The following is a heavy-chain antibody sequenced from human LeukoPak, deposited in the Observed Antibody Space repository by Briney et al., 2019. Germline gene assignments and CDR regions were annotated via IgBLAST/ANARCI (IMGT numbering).Heavy chain of an antibody. CDR2: INYSGST. J-gene: IGHJ3*02. D-gene: IGHD6-19*01. V-gene: IGHV4-59*08. CDR3: GRPAPAVAGWGRALDI. Sequence: SETLSLTCTVSGDSFSSYYWSWIRQPPGKGLEWIGYINYSGSTNYNPSLKSRVTISVDTSKNQFSLKLNSVTAADSAVYYCGRPAPAVAGWGRALDIWGHGTMVTVAS. CDR1: GDSFSSYY.